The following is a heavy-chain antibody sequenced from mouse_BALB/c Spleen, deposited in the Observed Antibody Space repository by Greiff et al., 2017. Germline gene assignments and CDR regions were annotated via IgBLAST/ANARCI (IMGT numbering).Heavy chain of an antibody. CDR2: ISYSGST. Sequence: VQLKESGPGLVKPSQSLSLTCTVTGYSITSDYAWNWIRQFPGNKLEWMGYISYSGSTSYNPSLKSRISITRDTSKNQFFLQLNSVTTEDTAMYYCARDGYYYWGQGTTLTVSS. CDR1: GYSITSDYA. J-gene: IGHJ2*01. V-gene: IGHV3-2*02. CDR3: ARDGYYY. D-gene: IGHD2-3*01.